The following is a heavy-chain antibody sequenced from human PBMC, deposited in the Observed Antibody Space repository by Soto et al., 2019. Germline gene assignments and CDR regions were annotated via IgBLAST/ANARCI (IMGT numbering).Heavy chain of an antibody. J-gene: IGHJ4*02. V-gene: IGHV1-18*04. CDR2: ISAYTDYT. CDR1: GYTFTNYG. Sequence: ASVKVSCKASGYTFTNYGIIWVRQAPGQGLEWMGWISAYTDYTNYAPNLQGRVTLTTDTSTSTAYMELRSLKSGDSAVYYCARSGKAWELLPRRYFDYWGQGTLVTVSS. CDR3: ARSGKAWELLPRRYFDY. D-gene: IGHD1-26*01.